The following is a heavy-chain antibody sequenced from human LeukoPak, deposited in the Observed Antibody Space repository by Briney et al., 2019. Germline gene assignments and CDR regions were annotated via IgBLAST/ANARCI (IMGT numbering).Heavy chain of an antibody. Sequence: SGGSLRLSCEASGFTFSSFAMSWVRQAPGKWLQWVSSITSSGSNTYYADSLKGRFTISRDNSKNTLYLQMNSLRAEDTAVFYCARDLQGSFNYWGQGTLVTVSS. J-gene: IGHJ4*02. CDR1: GFTFSSFA. CDR2: ITSSGSNT. V-gene: IGHV3-23*01. CDR3: ARDLQGSFNY.